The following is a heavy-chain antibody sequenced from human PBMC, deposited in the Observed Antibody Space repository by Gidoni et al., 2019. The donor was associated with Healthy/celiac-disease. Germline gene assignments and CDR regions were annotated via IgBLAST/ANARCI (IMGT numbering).Heavy chain of an antibody. V-gene: IGHV3-74*01. J-gene: IGHJ4*02. Sequence: ELQLVESGGGLVQPGGSLRLSCAASGFTFSSYWLHWVRQAPGKGMVWVSRINSDGSSTSYADSVKGRFTISRDNAKNTLYLQMNSLRAEDTAVYYCARASPNSAPHTDPTHFDYWGQGTLVTVSS. D-gene: IGHD7-27*01. CDR3: ARASPNSAPHTDPTHFDY. CDR1: GFTFSSYW. CDR2: INSDGSST.